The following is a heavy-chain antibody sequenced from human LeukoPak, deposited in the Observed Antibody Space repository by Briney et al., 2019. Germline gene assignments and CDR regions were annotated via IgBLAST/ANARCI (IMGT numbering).Heavy chain of an antibody. Sequence: SCKASGYTFTSYAMHWVRQAPGKGLEWVLSISSSSSYIYYADSVKGRFTISRDNAKNSLYLQMNSLRAEDTAVYYCARAGGGGLGYFDYWGQGTLVTVSS. CDR1: GYTFTSYA. CDR2: ISSSSSYI. V-gene: IGHV3-21*01. D-gene: IGHD2-15*01. CDR3: ARAGGGGLGYFDY. J-gene: IGHJ4*02.